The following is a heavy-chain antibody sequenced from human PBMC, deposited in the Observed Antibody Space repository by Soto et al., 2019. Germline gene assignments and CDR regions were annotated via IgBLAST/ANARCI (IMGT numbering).Heavy chain of an antibody. D-gene: IGHD1-26*01. CDR2: IYYSGSS. CDR1: GGSISSYY. V-gene: IGHV4-59*01. CDR3: GRDGIVGGGSYSSAYYYYGMDV. J-gene: IGHJ6*01. Sequence: PSENLSLTCTVSGGSISSYYWSCIRQPPWKGLEWIGYIYYSGSSNYNPSLKSRVTISVDTSKNQFSLNLSSVSAADAAVYYCGRDGIVGGGSYSSAYYYYGMDVWGQGTKVTVSS.